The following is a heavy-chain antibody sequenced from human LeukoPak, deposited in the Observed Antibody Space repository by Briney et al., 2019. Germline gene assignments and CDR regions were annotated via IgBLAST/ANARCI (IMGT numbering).Heavy chain of an antibody. D-gene: IGHD3-10*01. V-gene: IGHV4-39*01. Sequence: GSLRLSCAASGFTFSSYAMSWVRQPPGKGLEWIGSIYYSGTTYYNPSLKSRVTISVDTSKNQFSLKLRSVTATDTAVYYCARLRYASGGYSVFDYWGQGTLVTVSS. CDR2: IYYSGTT. J-gene: IGHJ4*02. CDR3: ARLRYASGGYSVFDY. CDR1: GFTFSSYA.